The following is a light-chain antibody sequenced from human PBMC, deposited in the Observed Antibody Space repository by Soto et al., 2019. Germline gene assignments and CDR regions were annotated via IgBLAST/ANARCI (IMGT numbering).Light chain of an antibody. CDR3: ATWDDSLTGLV. Sequence: QSVLTQPPSTSGTPGQRVTIFCSGSSSNIAINTVNWYQVLPGTAPKLLIFSDNQRPSEVPDRFSGSRSGTSASLAISGLQSEDEGDYYCATWDDSLTGLVFGGGTKLTVL. CDR1: SSNIAINT. J-gene: IGLJ3*02. V-gene: IGLV1-44*01. CDR2: SDN.